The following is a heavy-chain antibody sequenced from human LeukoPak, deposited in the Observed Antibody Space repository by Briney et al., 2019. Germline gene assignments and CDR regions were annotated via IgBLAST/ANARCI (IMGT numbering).Heavy chain of an antibody. CDR1: GGSFSGYY. Sequence: SETLSLTCAVYGGSFSGYYWSWIRQPPGKGLEWIGEINHSGSTNYNPSLKSRVTISVDTSKNQFSLKLSSVTAADTAVYYCARVRGYGYGYLDYWGQGTLVTVSS. CDR2: INHSGST. V-gene: IGHV4-34*01. D-gene: IGHD5-18*01. CDR3: ARVRGYGYGYLDY. J-gene: IGHJ4*02.